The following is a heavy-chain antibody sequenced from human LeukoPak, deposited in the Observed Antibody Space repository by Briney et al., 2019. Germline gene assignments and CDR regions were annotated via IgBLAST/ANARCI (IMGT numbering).Heavy chain of an antibody. CDR3: ARKGRNSSSSPFDY. V-gene: IGHV4-30-2*01. D-gene: IGHD6-6*01. CDR1: GGSLSSGGYS. Sequence: PSQTLSLTCAVSGGSLSSGGYSWSWIRQPPGKGLEWIGYIYHSGSTYYNPSLKSRVTISVDRSKNQFSLKLSSVTAADAAVYYCARKGRNSSSSPFDYWGQGTLVTVSS. CDR2: IYHSGST. J-gene: IGHJ4*02.